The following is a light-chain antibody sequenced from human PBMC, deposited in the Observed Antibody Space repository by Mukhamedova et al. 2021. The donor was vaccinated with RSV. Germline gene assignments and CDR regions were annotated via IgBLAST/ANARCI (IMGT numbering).Light chain of an antibody. CDR2: DAS. V-gene: IGKV1-33*01. CDR3: QQKYNLPAPS. Sequence: WYQRRVHGKAPKLLIYDASKLETGVPSRFSGTGSGTEFTFTISSLQPEXFSTFFCQQKYNLPAPSFGRGTRVEV. J-gene: IGKJ4*01.